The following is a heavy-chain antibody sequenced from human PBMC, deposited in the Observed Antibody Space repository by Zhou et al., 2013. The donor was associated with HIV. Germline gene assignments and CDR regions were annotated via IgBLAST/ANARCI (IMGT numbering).Heavy chain of an antibody. CDR1: GGSFTEYF. CDR2: ISHSRIT. J-gene: IGHJ3*02. CDR3: ARWSCSSSACQKATFDI. D-gene: IGHD2-2*01. Sequence: QVQLQQWGAGLLKPSETLSLTCAVNGGSFTEYFWSWIRQPPGKGLEWIGEISHSRITNYNPSLKSRVSMSVDTSKNHFSLRLNSVTAADTAIYYCARWSCSSSACQKATFDIWGQGTLVTVSS. V-gene: IGHV4-34*02.